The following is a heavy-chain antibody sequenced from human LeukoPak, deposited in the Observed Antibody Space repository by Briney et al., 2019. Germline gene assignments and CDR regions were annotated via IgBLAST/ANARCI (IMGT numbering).Heavy chain of an antibody. V-gene: IGHV3-11*05. D-gene: IGHD3-10*01. CDR3: ARDRLIMVRELPDY. CDR1: GFTLSDYY. CDR2: ISSSRRYT. J-gene: IGHJ4*02. Sequence: GGSLRLSCAVSGFTLSDYYMSWIRQAPGKGLEWVSDISSSRRYTNYADSVKGRFTISRDNAKNSLYLQMNSLRAEDTAVYYCARDRLIMVRELPDYWGQGTLVTVSS.